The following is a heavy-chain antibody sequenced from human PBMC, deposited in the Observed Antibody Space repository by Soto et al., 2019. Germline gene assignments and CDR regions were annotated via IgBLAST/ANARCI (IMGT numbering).Heavy chain of an antibody. D-gene: IGHD1-26*01. CDR1: GFRFDNYW. J-gene: IGHJ4*02. V-gene: IGHV3-7*01. CDR2: IKQDGSEK. Sequence: PVGSLRLSCAASGFRFDNYWINWVRQAPGKGLEWVANIKQDGSEKYYVDSVKGRFTISRDNAKNSLYLQMNSLRAEDTAVYYCARVGSATFDYWGQGTLDTVPS. CDR3: ARVGSATFDY.